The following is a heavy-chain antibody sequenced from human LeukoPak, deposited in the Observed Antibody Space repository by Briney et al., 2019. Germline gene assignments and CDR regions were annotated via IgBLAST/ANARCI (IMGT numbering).Heavy chain of an antibody. CDR1: GGSISSYY. Sequence: PSETLSLTCTVSGGSISSYYWSWIRQPPGKGLEWIGYIYYSGSTNYNPSLKSRVTISVDTSKNQFSLKLSSVTAAATAVYYCARHKDYGLHYGMDVWGQGTTVTVSS. V-gene: IGHV4-59*08. D-gene: IGHD4-17*01. J-gene: IGHJ6*02. CDR3: ARHKDYGLHYGMDV. CDR2: IYYSGST.